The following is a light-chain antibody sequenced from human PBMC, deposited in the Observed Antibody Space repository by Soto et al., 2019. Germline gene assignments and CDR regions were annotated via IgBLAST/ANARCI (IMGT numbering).Light chain of an antibody. J-gene: IGKJ3*01. Sequence: EIVLTQSPATLSLSPGERATLSCRASQSVSSYLAWYQQKPGQAPRLLIYDASNRATGIPARFSGSGSGTDFTLTISSLDPEDFAVYYCQQSSNWFTFGPGTKVDIK. CDR3: QQSSNWFT. CDR2: DAS. CDR1: QSVSSY. V-gene: IGKV3-11*01.